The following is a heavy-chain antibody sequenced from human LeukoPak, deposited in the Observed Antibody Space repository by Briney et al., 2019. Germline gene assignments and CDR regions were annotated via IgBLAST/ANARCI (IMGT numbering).Heavy chain of an antibody. J-gene: IGHJ3*02. CDR3: ARHRRIKTHAFDI. CDR1: GGSISSSSYY. D-gene: IGHD2-15*01. V-gene: IGHV4-39*01. Sequence: SETLSLTCTVSGGSISSSSYYWGWIRQPPGKGLEWIGSIYYSGSTYYNPSLKSRVTISVDTSKNQSSLKLSSVTAADTAVYYCARHRRIKTHAFDIWGQGTMVTVSS. CDR2: IYYSGST.